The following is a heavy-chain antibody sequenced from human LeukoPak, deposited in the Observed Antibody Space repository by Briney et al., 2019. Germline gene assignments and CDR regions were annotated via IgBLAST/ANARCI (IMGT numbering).Heavy chain of an antibody. Sequence: ASVKVSCKASGYTFTSYGISWVRQAPGQGLEWMGSISAYNGNTNYAQKLQGRVTMATDTSTSTAYMELRSLRSDDTAVYYCARGASYCGGDCYVYWGQGTLVTVSS. V-gene: IGHV1-18*01. J-gene: IGHJ4*02. CDR1: GYTFTSYG. CDR3: ARGASYCGGDCYVY. CDR2: ISAYNGNT. D-gene: IGHD2-21*01.